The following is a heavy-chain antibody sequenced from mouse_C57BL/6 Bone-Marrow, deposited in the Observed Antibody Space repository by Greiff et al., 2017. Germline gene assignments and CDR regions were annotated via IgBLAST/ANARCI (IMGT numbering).Heavy chain of an antibody. V-gene: IGHV14-4*01. J-gene: IGHJ3*01. CDR2: IDPENGDT. D-gene: IGHD1-1*01. CDR3: TVLLRSY. CDR1: GFNIKDDY. Sequence: VQLQQSGAELVRPGASVKLSCTASGFNIKDDYMHWVKQWPEQGLEWIGWIDPENGDTEYASKFQGKATITADTSSNTAYLQLSSLTSEDTAVYYCTVLLRSYWGQGTLVTVSA.